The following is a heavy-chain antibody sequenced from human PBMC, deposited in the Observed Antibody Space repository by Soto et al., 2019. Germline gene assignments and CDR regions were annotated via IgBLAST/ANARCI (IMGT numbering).Heavy chain of an antibody. CDR3: ARGIDGCVDI. CDR2: MSPNSGTT. Sequence: ASVKVSCKAFGYTFASYDINWVRQATGQGLEWMGWMSPNSGTTDYAQKFQGRVTMTRDTSISTAYMELSSLTSEDTAVYFCARGIDGCVDISRQGTSVTVSS. CDR1: GYTFASYD. D-gene: IGHD1-26*01. V-gene: IGHV1-8*01. J-gene: IGHJ6*02.